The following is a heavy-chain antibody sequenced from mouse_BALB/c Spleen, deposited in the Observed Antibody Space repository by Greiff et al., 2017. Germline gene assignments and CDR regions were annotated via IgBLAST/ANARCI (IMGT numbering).Heavy chain of an antibody. V-gene: IGHV1-9*01. CDR3: ARRAMNFAY. Sequence: QVQLQQSGAELMKPGASVKISCKATGYTFSSYWIEWVKQRPGHGLEWIGEILPGSGSTNYNEKFKGKATFTADTSSNTAYMQLSSLTSEDSAVYYCARRAMNFAYWGQGTLVTVSA. CDR2: ILPGSGST. D-gene: IGHD2-3*01. J-gene: IGHJ3*01. CDR1: GYTFSSYW.